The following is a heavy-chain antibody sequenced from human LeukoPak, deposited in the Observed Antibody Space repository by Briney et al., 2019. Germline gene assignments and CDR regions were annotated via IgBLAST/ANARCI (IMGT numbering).Heavy chain of an antibody. J-gene: IGHJ4*02. V-gene: IGHV4-4*07. CDR3: ARERNDYVWGKSPRTFDY. CDR1: GGSISSYY. D-gene: IGHD3-16*01. Sequence: SETLSLTCTVSGGSISSYYWSWIRQPAGKGLEWIGRIYTSGSTNYNPSLKSRVTMSVDTSKNQFSLKLSSVTAADTAVYYCARERNDYVWGKSPRTFDYWGQGTLVTVSS. CDR2: IYTSGST.